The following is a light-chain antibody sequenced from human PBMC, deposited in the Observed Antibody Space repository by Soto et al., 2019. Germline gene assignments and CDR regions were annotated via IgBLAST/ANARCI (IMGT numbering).Light chain of an antibody. CDR1: QSFTSNY. Sequence: EIVLTQSPGTLSLSPGERATLSCGASQSFTSNYLAWYQLRPGQAPRLLIYGASTRATGIPDRFSGSGSGTDFTLTIRGLEPEDFAVYFCQQFGNSPFTFGQGTRLEIK. J-gene: IGKJ5*01. CDR3: QQFGNSPFT. V-gene: IGKV3-20*01. CDR2: GAS.